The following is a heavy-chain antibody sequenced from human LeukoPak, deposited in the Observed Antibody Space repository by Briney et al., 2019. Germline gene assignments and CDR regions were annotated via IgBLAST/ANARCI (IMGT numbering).Heavy chain of an antibody. J-gene: IGHJ4*02. D-gene: IGHD2-2*02. Sequence: GGSLRLSCAASGFTFSSYSMNWVRQAPGKGLEWVSSISSSSSYIYYADSVKGRFTISRDNAKNSLYLQMNSLRAEDTAVYYCARAGFSSNSCYKVRGQGTLVTVSS. CDR2: ISSSSSYI. V-gene: IGHV3-21*01. CDR1: GFTFSSYS. CDR3: ARAGFSSNSCYKV.